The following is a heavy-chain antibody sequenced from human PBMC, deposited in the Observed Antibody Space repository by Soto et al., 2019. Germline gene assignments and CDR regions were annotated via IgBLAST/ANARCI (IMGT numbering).Heavy chain of an antibody. CDR2: IYYSGST. Sequence: SETLSLTCTVSGGSISSYYWSWIRQPPGKGLEWIGYIYYSGSTNYNPSLKSRVTISVDTSKNQFSLKLTSVTAADTAVYYCAGGSSWFLSYYFQFWGQGTLVTVSS. CDR1: GGSISSYY. CDR3: AGGSSWFLSYYFQF. D-gene: IGHD3-10*01. J-gene: IGHJ4*02. V-gene: IGHV4-59*01.